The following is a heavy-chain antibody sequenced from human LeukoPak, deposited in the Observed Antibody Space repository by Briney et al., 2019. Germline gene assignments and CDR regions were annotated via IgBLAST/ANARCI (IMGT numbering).Heavy chain of an antibody. Sequence: GGSLRLSCAASGFIFINAWMNWVRQAPGKGLEWVGRIKSNTEGGTTDYAAPVRGRFTISRDDSQNTVDLQISRLTAEDTAMYFCTTTYIVASTRKFADYWGQGTLVVVSS. D-gene: IGHD5-12*01. CDR1: GFIFINAW. CDR2: IKSNTEGGTT. V-gene: IGHV3-15*01. J-gene: IGHJ4*02. CDR3: TTTYIVASTRKFADY.